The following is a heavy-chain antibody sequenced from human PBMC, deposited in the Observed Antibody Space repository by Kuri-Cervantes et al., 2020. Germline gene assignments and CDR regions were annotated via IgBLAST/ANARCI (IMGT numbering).Heavy chain of an antibody. J-gene: IGHJ6*02. V-gene: IGHV4-61*08. Sequence: SETLSLTCTVSGGSISSGGYYWSWIRQPPGKGLEWIGYISYSGNTNYNPSLKSRVTNSVDTSKNQFSLKLSSVTAADTAVYYCARCKPVRGVLYGMDVWGQGTTVTVSS. CDR3: ARCKPVRGVLYGMDV. D-gene: IGHD3-10*01. CDR2: ISYSGNT. CDR1: GGSISSGGYY.